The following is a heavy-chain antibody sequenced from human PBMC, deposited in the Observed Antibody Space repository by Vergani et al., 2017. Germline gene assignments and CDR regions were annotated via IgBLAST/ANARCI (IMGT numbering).Heavy chain of an antibody. CDR2: IDRNYGV. Sequence: QAGGGLVQPGGSLRLSCAASGFTFSSYAMSWVRQAPGKGLEWVSGIDRNYGVKNGNSFEGRFSISRDNAKKAVFLQMNNLRHEDTALYFCVKDNDYDADGPFDLWGRGTLFTVSS. CDR1: GFTFSSYA. D-gene: IGHD3-16*01. CDR3: VKDNDYDADGPFDL. J-gene: IGHJ2*01. V-gene: IGHV3-23*05.